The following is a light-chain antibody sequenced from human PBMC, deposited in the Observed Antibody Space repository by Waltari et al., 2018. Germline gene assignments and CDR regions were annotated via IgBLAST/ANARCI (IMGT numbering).Light chain of an antibody. CDR3: QQYNSYSLLT. CDR1: QSISNW. CDR2: KAS. J-gene: IGKJ4*01. Sequence: DIQMTQSPSTLSASVGDRVTITCRASQSISNWLAWYPQKPGKAPKLLLYKASTLESGVPSRFSGSGSGTEFTLTISSLQPDDFATYYCQQYNSYSLLTFGGGTKVEIK. V-gene: IGKV1-5*03.